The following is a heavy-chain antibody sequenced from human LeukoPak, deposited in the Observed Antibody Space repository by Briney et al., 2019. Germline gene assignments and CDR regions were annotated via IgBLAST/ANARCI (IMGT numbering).Heavy chain of an antibody. Sequence: GGSLRLSCAASGFTFSSYSMNWVRQAPGKGLEWVSSISSSSSYIYYADSVKGRFTISRDNAKNSLYLQMNSLRAEDTAVYYCAFRRGTRFLEWFILDYWGQGTLVTVSS. CDR3: AFRRGTRFLEWFILDY. J-gene: IGHJ4*02. D-gene: IGHD3-3*01. CDR1: GFTFSSYS. V-gene: IGHV3-21*01. CDR2: ISSSSSYI.